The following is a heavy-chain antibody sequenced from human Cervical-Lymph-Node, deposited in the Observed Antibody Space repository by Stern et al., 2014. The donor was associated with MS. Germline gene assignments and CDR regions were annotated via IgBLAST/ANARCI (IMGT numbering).Heavy chain of an antibody. J-gene: IGHJ3*02. CDR2: IYPGDPDT. CDR1: GYNFATSW. V-gene: IGHV5-51*03. Sequence: EVQLVESGAEVKKPGESLIISCQDSGYNFATSWIGWVRQMPGKGLEWMGLIYPGDPDTRYGPSFQGQVPISADKSINTPFPAVGSLKAAATAMYYCARKLGGGQNDYARALNIWGQGKMVTVSS. CDR3: ARKLGGGQNDYARALNI. D-gene: IGHD4-17*01.